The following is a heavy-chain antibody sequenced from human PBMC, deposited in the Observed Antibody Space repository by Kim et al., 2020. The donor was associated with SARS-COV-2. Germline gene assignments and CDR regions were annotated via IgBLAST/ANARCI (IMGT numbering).Heavy chain of an antibody. D-gene: IGHD3-9*01. CDR3: ARQGEYYDILTGDFDY. V-gene: IGHV5-51*01. J-gene: IGHJ4*02. Sequence: SFQGQVTISADKSISTAYLQWSSLKASDTAMYYCARQGEYYDILTGDFDYWGQGTLVTVSS.